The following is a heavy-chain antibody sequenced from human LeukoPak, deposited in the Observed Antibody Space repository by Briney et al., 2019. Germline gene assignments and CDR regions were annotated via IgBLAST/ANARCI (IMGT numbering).Heavy chain of an antibody. CDR1: GYTFTSYA. J-gene: IGHJ4*02. CDR2: INAGNGNT. CDR3: ARRHDDTSGYYYIY. Sequence: GASVKVSYKASGYTFTSYAMHWVRQAPGQRLEWMGWINAGNGNTKYSQKFQGRVTITRDTSASTAYMELSSLRSEDTAVYYCARRHDDTSGYYYIYWGQGTLVTVSS. V-gene: IGHV1-3*01. D-gene: IGHD3-22*01.